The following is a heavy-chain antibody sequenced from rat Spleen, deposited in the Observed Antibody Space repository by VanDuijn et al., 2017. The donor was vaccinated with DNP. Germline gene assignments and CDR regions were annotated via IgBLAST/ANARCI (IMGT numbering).Heavy chain of an antibody. V-gene: IGHV5S10*01. J-gene: IGHJ3*01. D-gene: IGHD4-3*01. CDR2: IINDGKRT. CDR1: GFTFSNSD. CDR3: AKEGFEVTFAY. Sequence: EVQVVESGGGLVQPGRSMKLSCAASGFTFSNSDMAWVRQAPTKGLEWVATIINDGKRTYYSDSVKGRFTVSRNNAENTVYLQMNSLRSEDTATYYCAKEGFEVTFAYWGQGTLVTVSS.